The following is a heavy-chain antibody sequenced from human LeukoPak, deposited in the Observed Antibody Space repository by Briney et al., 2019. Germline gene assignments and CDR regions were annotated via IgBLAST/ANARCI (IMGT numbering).Heavy chain of an antibody. CDR3: ARLFLRFGEFSFDY. CDR2: IYYRGST. V-gene: IGHV4-39*02. J-gene: IGHJ4*02. CDR1: GGSISNSSFY. Sequence: KPSETLSLTCTVSGGSISNSSFYWGWIRQPPGKGLEWIWNIYYRGSTYYNSSLKRRVSISVDTSKNYFSLKVSSVTAADTAVYYCARLFLRFGEFSFDYWGQGTLVTVSS. D-gene: IGHD3-10*01.